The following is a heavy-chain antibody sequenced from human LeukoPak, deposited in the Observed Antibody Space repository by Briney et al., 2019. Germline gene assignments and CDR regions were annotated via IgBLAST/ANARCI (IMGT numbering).Heavy chain of an antibody. J-gene: IGHJ4*02. CDR2: INANSGST. CDR1: GYTFTSCY. Sequence: ASVKVSCKASGYTFTSCYMHWVRQAPGQRLEWMGWINANSGSTKYAQKFQDSVTMTRDTSISTAYMELSRLRSDDTAVYYCARDEGIVGATDWGQGTLFTVSS. CDR3: ARDEGIVGATD. D-gene: IGHD1-26*01. V-gene: IGHV1-2*02.